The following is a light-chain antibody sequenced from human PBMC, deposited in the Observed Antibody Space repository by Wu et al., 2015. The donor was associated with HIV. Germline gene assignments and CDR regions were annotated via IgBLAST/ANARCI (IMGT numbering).Light chain of an antibody. CDR1: QTLSHTH. CDR3: QQSTSSFRYT. Sequence: LTQSPGTLSLSPGERATLSCRTSQTLSHTHLAWYQQRIGQPPRLLIYGTSNRATGIPDRFSGNGSGTNFTLIISRVEPEDFAMYYCQQSTSSFRYTFGQGTRLDIK. CDR2: GTS. V-gene: IGKV3-20*01. J-gene: IGKJ2*01.